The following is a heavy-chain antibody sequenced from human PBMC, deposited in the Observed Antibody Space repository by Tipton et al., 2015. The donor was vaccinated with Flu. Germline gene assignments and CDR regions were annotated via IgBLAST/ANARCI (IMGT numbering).Heavy chain of an antibody. J-gene: IGHJ3*02. CDR1: GGSISSGSYY. V-gene: IGHV4-61*02. Sequence: TLSLTCTVSGGSISSGSYYWSWIRQPAGKGLEWIGRIYTSGSTIYNPSLKSRVTISVDTSKNQFSLKLSSVTAADTAVYYCAREGFDSSGYRAGDAFDIWGQGTMVTVSS. CDR2: IYTSGST. D-gene: IGHD3-22*01. CDR3: AREGFDSSGYRAGDAFDI.